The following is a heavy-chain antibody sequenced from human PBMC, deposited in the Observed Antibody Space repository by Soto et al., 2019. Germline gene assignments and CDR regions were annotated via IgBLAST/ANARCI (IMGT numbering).Heavy chain of an antibody. Sequence: QVQLQESGPGLVKPSGTLSLTCTVSGGSMSSSNWWNWVRQSPGKVLAWIGEADHSGRTNYNPSLKGRVPISDDKSKKQFSLQLTPVSTADTDVCFLAISEATVLDYGGQGTLLTVSS. J-gene: IGHJ4*02. CDR2: ADHSGRT. D-gene: IGHD3-16*02. V-gene: IGHV4-4*02. CDR3: AISEATVLDY. CDR1: GGSMSSSNW.